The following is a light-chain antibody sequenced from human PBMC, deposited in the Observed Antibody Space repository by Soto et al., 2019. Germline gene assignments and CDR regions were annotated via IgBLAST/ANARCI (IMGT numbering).Light chain of an antibody. J-gene: IGKJ1*01. V-gene: IGKV1-5*01. CDR3: QQYNSYWGT. Sequence: DIQMTQSPSTLSASVGDRVTITCRASQSISNWLAWYQQKQGKAPKILIYDASSLESGVPSRFRGSGSGTEFTLTISSLQPDDFATYYCQQYNSYWGTFGQGTKVDIK. CDR2: DAS. CDR1: QSISNW.